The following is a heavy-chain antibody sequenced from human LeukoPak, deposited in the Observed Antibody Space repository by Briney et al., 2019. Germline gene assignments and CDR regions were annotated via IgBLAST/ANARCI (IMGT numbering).Heavy chain of an antibody. V-gene: IGHV3-48*03. D-gene: IGHD4-17*01. J-gene: IGHJ4*02. CDR1: GFTFSSYE. CDR2: ISSGDSAI. Sequence: GGSLRLSCAASGFTFSSYEMNWVRQAPGKGLEWVSYISSGDSAIYYADSVKGRFTISGDNAKNSLYLQMNSLRAEDTAVYYCARDSSGDYYDYWGQGTLVTVSS. CDR3: ARDSSGDYYDY.